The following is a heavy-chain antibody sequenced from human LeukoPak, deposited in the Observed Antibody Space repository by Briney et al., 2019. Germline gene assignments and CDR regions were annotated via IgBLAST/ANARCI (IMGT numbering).Heavy chain of an antibody. CDR3: ARLGGYSGYFDY. V-gene: IGHV4-39*01. J-gene: IGHJ4*02. Sequence: WIRQPPGKGLEWIGSIYYSGSTYYNPSLKSRVTISVDTSKNQFSLKLSPVTAADTAVYYCARLGGYSGYFDYWGQGTLVTVSS. D-gene: IGHD5-12*01. CDR2: IYYSGST.